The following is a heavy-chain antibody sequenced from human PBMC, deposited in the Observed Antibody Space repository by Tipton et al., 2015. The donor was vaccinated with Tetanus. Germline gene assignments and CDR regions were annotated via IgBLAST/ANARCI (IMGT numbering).Heavy chain of an antibody. V-gene: IGHV4-30-2*01. CDR1: GGSISSPSYY. CDR2: IFHSGST. Sequence: TLSLTCTVSGGSISSPSYYWGWIRQPPGKGLEWIGYIFHSGSTSYNPSLKSRVTISLDRSKNQFSLSLRSVTAADTAVYFCSRALGSTDPQQPGVYFFYYYGMDVWGHGTTVTVSS. CDR3: SRALGSTDPQQPGVYFFYYYGMDV. J-gene: IGHJ6*02. D-gene: IGHD2-2*01.